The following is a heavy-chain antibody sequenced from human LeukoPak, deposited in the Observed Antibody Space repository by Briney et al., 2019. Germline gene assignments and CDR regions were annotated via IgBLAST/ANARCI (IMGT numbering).Heavy chain of an antibody. CDR2: IWYDGSNK. CDR1: GFTFSSYG. D-gene: IGHD4-11*01. Sequence: GGSLRLSCAASGFTFSSYGMHWVRQAPGKGLEWVAVIWYDGSNKYYADSVKGRFTISRDNSKNTMYLQMNSLGAEDTAVYYCAKDFSPMTTPEGSNYWGQGTLVTVSS. J-gene: IGHJ4*02. CDR3: AKDFSPMTTPEGSNY. V-gene: IGHV3-33*06.